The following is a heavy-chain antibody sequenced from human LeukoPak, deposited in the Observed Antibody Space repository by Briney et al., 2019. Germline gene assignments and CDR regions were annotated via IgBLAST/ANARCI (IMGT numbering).Heavy chain of an antibody. CDR2: IYYSGST. V-gene: IGHV4-39*01. J-gene: IGHJ4*02. CDR1: GGSISSSSYY. CDR3: ARVVYGPGLFVFDY. Sequence: SETLSLTCTVSGGSISSSSYYWGWIRQPPGKGLEWIGSIYYSGSTYYNPSLKSRVTISVDTSKNQFSLKLSSVTAADTAVYYCARVVYGPGLFVFDYWGQGTLVTVSS. D-gene: IGHD2-8*01.